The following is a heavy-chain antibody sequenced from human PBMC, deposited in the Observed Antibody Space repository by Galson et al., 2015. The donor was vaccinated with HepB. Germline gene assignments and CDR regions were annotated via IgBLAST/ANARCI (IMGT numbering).Heavy chain of an antibody. CDR1: GFTFSSYT. J-gene: IGHJ4*02. CDR2: ISYDGNNK. V-gene: IGHV3-30-3*01. D-gene: IGHD3-22*01. Sequence: SLRLSCAASGFTFSSYTMHWVRQAPGKGLEWVAVISYDGNNKYYADSVKGRFTISRDNSKNTLYLQMISLRAEDTAVYYCARENYDSSGYYSEGGFDYWGQGTLVTVSS. CDR3: ARENYDSSGYYSEGGFDY.